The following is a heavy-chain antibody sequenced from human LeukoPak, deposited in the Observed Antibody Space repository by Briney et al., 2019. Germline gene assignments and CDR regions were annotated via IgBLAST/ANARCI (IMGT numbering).Heavy chain of an antibody. Sequence: PSETLSLTCTVSGCPLSSYYWNWIRQPPGKGLEWIGYIYYNGSTNYNPSLKSRVTISVDTSKNQFSLKLSSVTAADTAVYYCARLYCSSTSCYIGGDGDYWGQGTLVTVSS. J-gene: IGHJ4*02. CDR3: ARLYCSSTSCYIGGDGDY. CDR1: GCPLSSYY. V-gene: IGHV4-59*01. D-gene: IGHD2-2*02. CDR2: IYYNGST.